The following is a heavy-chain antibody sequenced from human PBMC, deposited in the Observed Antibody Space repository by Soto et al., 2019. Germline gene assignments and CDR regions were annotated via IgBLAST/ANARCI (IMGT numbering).Heavy chain of an antibody. J-gene: IGHJ6*03. D-gene: IGHD1-26*01. CDR2: ISAYNGNT. CDR1: RDTCTSDG. CDR3: ARDLQLVGYYHDPHTYPTRRSAMHV. Sequence: VEIACKASRDTCTSDGIRCVRQAPGQGLEWMGWISAYNGNTNYAQKLQGRVTMTTDTSTSTAYMELRSLRSDDTAVYYCARDLQLVGYYHDPHTYPTRRSAMHVWG. V-gene: IGHV1-18*01.